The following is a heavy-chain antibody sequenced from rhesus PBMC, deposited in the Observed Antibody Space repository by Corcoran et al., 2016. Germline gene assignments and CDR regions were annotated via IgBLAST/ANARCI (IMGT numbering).Heavy chain of an antibody. CDR3: ARLDGNWSDS. Sequence: QLQLQESGPGLVKPSETLSVTCAVSGGSISSSNWWSWIRQSPGKGLEWIGYIYGGSGSTGYNPSLNSRVTISTDTSKNQFSLKLSSVTAADTAVYYCARLDGNWSDSWGQGVVVTVSS. D-gene: IGHD4-35*01. CDR2: IYGGSGST. CDR1: GGSISSSNW. V-gene: IGHV4-65*01. J-gene: IGHJ6*01.